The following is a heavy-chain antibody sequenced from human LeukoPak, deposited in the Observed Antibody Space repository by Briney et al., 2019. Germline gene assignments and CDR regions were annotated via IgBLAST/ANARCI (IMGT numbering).Heavy chain of an antibody. CDR3: ARASTYYDILTGYYPLYLDV. CDR1: GGSISSYY. Sequence: SETLSLTCTVSGGSISSYYWSWIRQPPGKGLEWIGYIYYSGSTNYNPSLKSRVTISVDTSKNQFSLKLSSVTAADTAVYYCARASTYYDILTGYYPLYLDVWGKGTTVTISS. V-gene: IGHV4-59*01. CDR2: IYYSGST. D-gene: IGHD3-9*01. J-gene: IGHJ6*04.